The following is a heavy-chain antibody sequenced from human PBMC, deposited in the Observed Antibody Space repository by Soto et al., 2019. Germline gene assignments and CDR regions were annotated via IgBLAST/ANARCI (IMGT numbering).Heavy chain of an antibody. J-gene: IGHJ6*02. V-gene: IGHV3-21*01. CDR3: ARDEAVVRGVINYYYGMDV. D-gene: IGHD3-10*01. Sequence: GGSLRLSCAASGFTFSSYSMNCVRQAPGKGLEWVSSISSSSSYIYYADSVKGRFTISRDNAKNSLYLQMNSLRAEDTAVYYCARDEAVVRGVINYYYGMDVWGQGTTVTVSS. CDR2: ISSSSSYI. CDR1: GFTFSSYS.